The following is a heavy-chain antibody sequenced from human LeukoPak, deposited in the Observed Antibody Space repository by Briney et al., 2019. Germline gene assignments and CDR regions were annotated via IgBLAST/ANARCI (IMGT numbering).Heavy chain of an antibody. CDR2: ISSSGSTI. CDR1: GFTFSSYS. V-gene: IGHV3-48*04. D-gene: IGHD3-10*02. CDR3: AELGITMIGGV. J-gene: IGHJ6*04. Sequence: GGSLRLSYAASGFTFSSYSMNWVRQAPGKGLEWVSYISSSGSTIYYADSVKGRFTISRDNAKNSLYLQMNSLRAEDTAVYYCAELGITMIGGVWGKGTTVIISS.